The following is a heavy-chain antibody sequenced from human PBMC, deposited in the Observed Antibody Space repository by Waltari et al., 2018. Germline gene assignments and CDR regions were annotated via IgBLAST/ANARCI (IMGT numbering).Heavy chain of an antibody. Sequence: QVQLVPSGAEVRKPGASVKVSREASGYTFSNYGIAGVRPAPGQGLEWMGWVRGYNGDTKYAREFEGRLTVTTNTSTNTAHMELRSLRSDDTAVYYCARLYDSSAYYNTYLDPWGQGALVTVSS. J-gene: IGHJ5*02. CDR3: ARLYDSSAYYNTYLDP. CDR2: VRGYNGDT. CDR1: GYTFSNYG. D-gene: IGHD3-22*01. V-gene: IGHV1-18*01.